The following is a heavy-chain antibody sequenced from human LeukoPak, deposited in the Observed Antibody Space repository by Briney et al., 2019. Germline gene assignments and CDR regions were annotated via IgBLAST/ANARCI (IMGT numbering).Heavy chain of an antibody. D-gene: IGHD3-9*01. CDR3: ARDLYYDILTGYLDY. CDR1: GGSFSGYY. V-gene: IGHV4-34*01. J-gene: IGHJ4*02. Sequence: SETLSLTCAVYGGSFSGYYWSWIRQPPGKGLERIGEINHSGSTNYNPSLKSRVTISVDTSKNQFSLKLSSVTAEDTAVYYCARDLYYDILTGYLDYWGQGTLVTVSS. CDR2: INHSGST.